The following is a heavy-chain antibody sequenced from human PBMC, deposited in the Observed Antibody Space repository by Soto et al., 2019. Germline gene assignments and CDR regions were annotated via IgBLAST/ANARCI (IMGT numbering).Heavy chain of an antibody. V-gene: IGHV3-11*06. J-gene: IGHJ4*02. D-gene: IGHD3-9*01. CDR1: GFTFSDYY. CDR2: ISSSSSYT. Sequence: SLRLSCAASGFTFSDYYMSWIRQAPGKGLEWVSYISSSSSYTNYADSVKGRFTISRDNAKNSLYLQMNSLRAEDTAVYYCARVNYDILTGYSFDYWGQGTLVTVSS. CDR3: ARVNYDILTGYSFDY.